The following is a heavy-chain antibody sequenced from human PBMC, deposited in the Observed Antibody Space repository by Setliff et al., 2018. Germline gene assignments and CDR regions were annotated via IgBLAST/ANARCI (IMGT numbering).Heavy chain of an antibody. CDR3: ARINFYDSTAYYYAPHY. V-gene: IGHV1-18*04. J-gene: IGHJ4*02. Sequence: GASVKVSCKASGYSFTSFSITWVRQAPGQGLEWLGWVSTYNGDTKSAQKFRGRVTMTTDISTSTVYMELRTPRSDDTAVYYCARINFYDSTAYYYAPHYWGQGTLVTVSS. CDR2: VSTYNGDT. D-gene: IGHD3-22*01. CDR1: GYSFTSFS.